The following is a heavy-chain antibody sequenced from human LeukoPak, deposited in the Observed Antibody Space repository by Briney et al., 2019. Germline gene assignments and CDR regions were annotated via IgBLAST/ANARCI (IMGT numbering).Heavy chain of an antibody. CDR2: IKSKTDGGTT. J-gene: IGHJ4*02. CDR3: ARASYDILTGHKPLDY. Sequence: GGSLRLSCAASGFTFSNPWMSWVRQAPGKGLEWVGRIKSKTDGGTTVYAAAVQGRFTISRDDSKDTLYLQMNSLRAEDTAVYYCARASYDILTGHKPLDYWGQGTLVTVSS. V-gene: IGHV3-15*01. D-gene: IGHD3-9*01. CDR1: GFTFSNPW.